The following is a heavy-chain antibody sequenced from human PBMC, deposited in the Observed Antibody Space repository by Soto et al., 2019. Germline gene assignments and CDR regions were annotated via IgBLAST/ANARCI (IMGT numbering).Heavy chain of an antibody. CDR3: AKAWASEAGRFYYGMDV. D-gene: IGHD1-26*01. Sequence: PGGSLRLSCAASGFTFDYYTMHWVRQAPGKGLEWVSLISWDGGSTYYADSVKGRFTISRDNSKNSLYLQMNSLRTEDTALYYCAKAWASEAGRFYYGMDVWGQGTTVTVSS. CDR1: GFTFDYYT. CDR2: ISWDGGST. V-gene: IGHV3-43*01. J-gene: IGHJ6*02.